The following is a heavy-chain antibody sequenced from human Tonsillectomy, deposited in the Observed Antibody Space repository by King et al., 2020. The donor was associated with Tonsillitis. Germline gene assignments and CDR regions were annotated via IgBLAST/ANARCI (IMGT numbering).Heavy chain of an antibody. CDR1: GFTFSSYS. CDR3: ARDGGFGEWDYYYGMDV. CDR2: ISSSSSYI. J-gene: IGHJ6*02. Sequence: LQLVQSGGGLVKPGGSLRVSCAASGFTFSSYSMNWVRQAPGKGLEWVSSISSSSSYIYYADSVKGRFTISRDNAKNSLYLQINSLRAEDTAVYYCARDGGFGEWDYYYGMDVWGQGTTVTVSS. V-gene: IGHV3-21*01. D-gene: IGHD3-10*01.